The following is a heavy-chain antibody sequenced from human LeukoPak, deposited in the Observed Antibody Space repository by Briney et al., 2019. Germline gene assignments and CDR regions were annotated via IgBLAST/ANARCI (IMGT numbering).Heavy chain of an antibody. D-gene: IGHD2-21*02. Sequence: SVKVSCKASGGTFSSYTISWARQAPGQGLEWMGRIIPIFGTANYAQKFQGRVTITTDESTSTAYMELSSLRSEDTAVYYCARDNIVVVAAILIRHAFDIWGQGTMVTVSS. CDR1: GGTFSSYT. J-gene: IGHJ3*02. CDR3: ARDNIVVVAAILIRHAFDI. CDR2: IIPIFGTA. V-gene: IGHV1-69*05.